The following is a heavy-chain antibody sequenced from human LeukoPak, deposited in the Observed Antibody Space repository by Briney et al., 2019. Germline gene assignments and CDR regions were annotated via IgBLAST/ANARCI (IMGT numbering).Heavy chain of an antibody. J-gene: IGHJ4*02. V-gene: IGHV1-2*06. CDR2: INPNSGGT. CDR3: ARVTSVAGKGDDY. D-gene: IGHD6-19*01. Sequence: ASVKVSCKASGYTFTSYYMHWVRQAPGQGLEWMGRINPNSGGTNYAQKFQGRVTMTRDTSISTAYMELSRLRSDDTAVYYCARVTSVAGKGDDYWGQGTLVTVSS. CDR1: GYTFTSYY.